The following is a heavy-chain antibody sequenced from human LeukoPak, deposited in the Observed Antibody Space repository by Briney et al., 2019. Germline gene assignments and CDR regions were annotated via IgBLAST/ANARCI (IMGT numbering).Heavy chain of an antibody. D-gene: IGHD3-16*01. CDR2: SYYSGST. CDR1: GGSISSSSYY. CDR3: ARRRRGLTGNWFDP. J-gene: IGHJ5*02. V-gene: IGHV4-39*01. Sequence: ARTLSLTCAVSGGSISSSSYYCGWIRQPPGKGLEWLGSSYYSGSTYYNPSLKSRVTISVDTSKNPFSLKLSSVTAADTAVYYCARRRRGLTGNWFDPWGEGTLVTVS.